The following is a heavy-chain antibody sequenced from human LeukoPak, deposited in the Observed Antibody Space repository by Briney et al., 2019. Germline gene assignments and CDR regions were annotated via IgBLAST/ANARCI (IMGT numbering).Heavy chain of an antibody. V-gene: IGHV3-23*01. CDR1: GFTFNNYA. CDR3: AKDRESSPALADFDY. J-gene: IGHJ4*02. D-gene: IGHD6-13*01. Sequence: PGGSLRLSYAASGFTFNNYAMTWVRQAPGKGLEWVSTISGSGSSTYYADSVKGRLTISRDNSKNTLYLHMNNLRAEDTAVYYCAKDRESSPALADFDYWGQGTLVTVSS. CDR2: ISGSGSST.